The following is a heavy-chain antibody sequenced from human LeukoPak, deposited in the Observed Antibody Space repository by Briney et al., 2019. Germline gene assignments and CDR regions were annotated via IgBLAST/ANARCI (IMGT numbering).Heavy chain of an antibody. V-gene: IGHV1-2*02. CDR2: INPNSGGT. CDR1: GYTFTHYY. J-gene: IGHJ5*02. CDR3: ARDTSGGPYNYFDP. Sequence: ASVKVSCKASGYTFTHYYIYWVRQAPGQGLEWMGWINPNSGGTNYAQKFLGRVTMTMDTSISTAYMELSSLRPDDTAVYYCARDTSGGPYNYFDPWGQGTLVTVSS. D-gene: IGHD6-25*01.